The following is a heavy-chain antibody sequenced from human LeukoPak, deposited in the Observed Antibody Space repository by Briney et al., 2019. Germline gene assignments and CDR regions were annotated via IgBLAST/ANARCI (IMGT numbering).Heavy chain of an antibody. V-gene: IGHV3-30*04. J-gene: IGHJ6*03. CDR3: ARDKRPQRYQGYYYYYMDV. CDR1: GFTFSSYA. D-gene: IGHD1-1*01. CDR2: ISYDGSNK. Sequence: GRSLRLSCAASGFTFSSYAMHWVRQAPGKGLEWVAVISYDGSNKYYADSVKGRFTISRDNSKNTLYLQMNSLRAEDTAVYYCARDKRPQRYQGYYYYYMDVWGKGTTVTVSS.